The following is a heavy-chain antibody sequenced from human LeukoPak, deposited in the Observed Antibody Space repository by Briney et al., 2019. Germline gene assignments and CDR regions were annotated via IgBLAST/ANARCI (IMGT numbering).Heavy chain of an antibody. J-gene: IGHJ4*02. D-gene: IGHD3-22*01. V-gene: IGHV1-3*02. Sequence: ASVKVSCKASGYTFTSYAMHWVRQAPGQRLEGREWRNAGKGNTKYSQEFQGRVTITRDTSASTAYMELSSLRSEDMAVYYCARAYNYYDSSGYYLGYYFDYWGQGTLVTVSS. CDR2: RNAGKGNT. CDR1: GYTFTSYA. CDR3: ARAYNYYDSSGYYLGYYFDY.